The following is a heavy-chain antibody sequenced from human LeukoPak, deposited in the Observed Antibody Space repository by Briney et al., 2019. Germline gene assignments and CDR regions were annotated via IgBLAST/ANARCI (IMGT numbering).Heavy chain of an antibody. CDR3: AKRPGRHAPWVS. CDR2: IYPGDSNT. J-gene: IGHJ5*02. Sequence: GESLKISCKGSRYSFTNYWIDWVRQMPGKGLEWMGIIYPGDSNTTYSPSVQGQVTISADKSISTAYLQWSGLKASDTAIYYCAKRPGRHAPWVSWGQGTLVTVSS. V-gene: IGHV5-51*01. D-gene: IGHD1-1*01. CDR1: RYSFTNYW.